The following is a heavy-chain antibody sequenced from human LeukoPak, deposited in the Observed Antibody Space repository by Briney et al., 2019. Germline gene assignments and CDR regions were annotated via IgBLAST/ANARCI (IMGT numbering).Heavy chain of an antibody. CDR2: INHSGST. CDR3: ARRGRGYCSSTSCYRAGAFDI. Sequence: SETLSLTCAVYGGSFSGYYWSWIRQPPGKGLEWIGEINHSGSTNYNPSLKSRVTISVDTSKNKFSLKLSSVTAADTAVYYCARRGRGYCSSTSCYRAGAFDIWGQGTMVTVSS. V-gene: IGHV4-34*01. J-gene: IGHJ3*02. D-gene: IGHD2-2*02. CDR1: GGSFSGYY.